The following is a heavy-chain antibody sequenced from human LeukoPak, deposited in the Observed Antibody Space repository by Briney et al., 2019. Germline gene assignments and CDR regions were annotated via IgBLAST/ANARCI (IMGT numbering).Heavy chain of an antibody. CDR3: ALTAMVRTHWYFDL. V-gene: IGHV1-24*01. CDR1: GYTLTELS. J-gene: IGHJ2*01. D-gene: IGHD3-10*01. CDR2: FDPEDGET. Sequence: ASVKVSCKVSGYTLTELSMHWVRQAPGKGLEWMGGFDPEDGETIYAQKFQGRVTMTEDTSTDTAYMELSSLRSEDTAVYYCALTAMVRTHWYFDLWGRGILVTVSS.